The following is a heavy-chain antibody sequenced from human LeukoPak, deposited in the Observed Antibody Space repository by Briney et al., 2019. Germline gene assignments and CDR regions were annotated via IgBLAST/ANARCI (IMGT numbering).Heavy chain of an antibody. V-gene: IGHV3-33*01. CDR1: GFTFSSYG. CDR2: IWYDGSNK. D-gene: IGHD3-9*01. CDR3: GRDETVYYDILAGYYLSAFDI. Sequence: GGSLRLSCAASGFTFSSYGMHWVRQAPGKGLEWVAVIWYDGSNKYYADSVKGRFTISRDNSKNTLYLQMNSLRAEDTAVYYCGRDETVYYDILAGYYLSAFDIWGQGTMVTVSS. J-gene: IGHJ3*02.